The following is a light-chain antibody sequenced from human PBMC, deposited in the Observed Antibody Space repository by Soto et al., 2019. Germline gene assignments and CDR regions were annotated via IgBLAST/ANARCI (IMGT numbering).Light chain of an antibody. J-gene: IGKJ1*01. CDR3: QQNLGVHT. CDR2: GAS. V-gene: IGKV3D-15*01. CDR1: QSVSSN. Sequence: EIVMTQSPATLSVSPGERATLSCRASQSVSSNLAWYQQKPGQAPKLLIYGASNRATGIPARFSGSGSGTDFTLTISSLEPEDSAVYYCQQNLGVHTFGQGTKVDIK.